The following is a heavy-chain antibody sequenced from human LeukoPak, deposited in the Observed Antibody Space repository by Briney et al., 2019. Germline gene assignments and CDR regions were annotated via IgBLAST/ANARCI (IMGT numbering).Heavy chain of an antibody. D-gene: IGHD2-2*02. V-gene: IGHV4-34*01. J-gene: IGHJ6*02. CDR1: GGSFSGYY. CDR3: ATALGDCRSTSCYTGGYYYYYGMDV. CDR2: INHSGST. Sequence: SETLSLTCAVYGGSFSGYYWSWIRQPPGKGLEWIGEINHSGSTNYNPSLKSRVTISVDTSKNQFSLKLSSVTAADTAVYYCATALGDCRSTSCYTGGYYYYYGMDVWGQGTTVTVSS.